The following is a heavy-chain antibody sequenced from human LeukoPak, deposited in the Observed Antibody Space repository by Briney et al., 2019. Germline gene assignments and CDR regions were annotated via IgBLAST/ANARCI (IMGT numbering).Heavy chain of an antibody. V-gene: IGHV3-48*01. Sequence: GGSLRLSCAASGFTFSSYGMTWVRQAPGKGLEWVSYISSSSSTIYYADSVKGRFTISRDNAKNSLYLQLNSLRAEDTAVYYCAKHSNDYGDSRRVGWFDPWGQGTLVTVSS. CDR3: AKHSNDYGDSRRVGWFDP. CDR2: ISSSSSTI. J-gene: IGHJ5*02. CDR1: GFTFSSYG. D-gene: IGHD4-17*01.